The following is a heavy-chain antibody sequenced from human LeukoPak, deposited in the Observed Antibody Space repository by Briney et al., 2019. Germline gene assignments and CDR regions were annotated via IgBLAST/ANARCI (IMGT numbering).Heavy chain of an antibody. D-gene: IGHD6-13*01. CDR1: GFTFSNYW. CDR3: ATSIAAAGFDY. CDR2: IKQDGSDK. J-gene: IGHJ4*02. V-gene: IGHV3-7*01. Sequence: GGSLRLSCAASGFTFSNYWMSWVRQAPGKGLEWVANIKQDGSDKYYVDSVKGRFTVSRDNAKNSLYLQMNSLRAEDTAVYYCATSIAAAGFDYWGQGTLVTVSS.